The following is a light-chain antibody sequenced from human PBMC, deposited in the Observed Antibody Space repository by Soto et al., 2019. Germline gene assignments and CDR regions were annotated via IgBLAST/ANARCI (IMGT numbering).Light chain of an antibody. CDR1: SSDVGGYKF. CDR3: SSYAGSNTVV. V-gene: IGLV2-8*01. CDR2: EVS. Sequence: QSALAQPPSASGSPGQSVTISCTGTSSDVGGYKFVSWYQHHPGKAPKLMIYEVSKRPSGVPDRFSGSKAGNTASLTFSGLQAGDESDYYCSSYAGSNTVVFGGGTKVTVL. J-gene: IGLJ2*01.